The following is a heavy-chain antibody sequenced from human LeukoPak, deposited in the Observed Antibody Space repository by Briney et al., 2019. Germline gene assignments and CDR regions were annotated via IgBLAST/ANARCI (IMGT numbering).Heavy chain of an antibody. V-gene: IGHV4-59*08. CDR3: ARHLAGIFDY. Sequence: SETLSLTCTVSGGSISSYYWSWIRQPPGKGLEWIGYIYYSGSTNCNPSLKSRVTISVDTSKNQFSLKLSSVTAADTAVYYCARHLAGIFDYWGQGTLVTVSS. D-gene: IGHD6-13*01. CDR1: GGSISSYY. J-gene: IGHJ4*02. CDR2: IYYSGST.